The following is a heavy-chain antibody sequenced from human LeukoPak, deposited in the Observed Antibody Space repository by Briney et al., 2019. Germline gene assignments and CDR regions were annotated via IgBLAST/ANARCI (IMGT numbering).Heavy chain of an antibody. D-gene: IGHD6-19*01. Sequence: PSETLSLTCTVSGGSISSSTYYWGWIRQPPGKGLEWLGSIYYSGSTYYNPSLKSRVTISVDTSKNQFSLKLSSVTAADTAVYYCASSIKTRGYSGGWHGSDYWGQGTLVTVSS. CDR3: ASSIKTRGYSGGWHGSDY. V-gene: IGHV4-39*07. J-gene: IGHJ4*02. CDR2: IYYSGST. CDR1: GGSISSSTYY.